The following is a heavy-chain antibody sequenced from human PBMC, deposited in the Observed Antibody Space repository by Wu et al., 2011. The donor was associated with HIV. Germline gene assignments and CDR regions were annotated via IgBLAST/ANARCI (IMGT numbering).Heavy chain of an antibody. J-gene: IGHJ4*02. V-gene: IGHV1-18*01. CDR3: ARDFGGDEDS. Sequence: QVQLVQSGAEVKKPGASVKVSCRASGYTFTSYAINWVRQAPGQGLEWMGWISAYNGDTNYSQKLQGRVTITADKSTSTAYMELSSLRSEDTAVYYCARDFGGDEDSWGQGTLVTVSS. D-gene: IGHD2-21*01. CDR1: GYTFTSYA. CDR2: ISAYNGDT.